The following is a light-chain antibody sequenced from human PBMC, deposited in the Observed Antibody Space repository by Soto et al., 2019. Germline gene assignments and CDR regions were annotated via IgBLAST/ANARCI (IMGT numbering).Light chain of an antibody. CDR1: QSISNH. J-gene: IGKJ1*01. CDR3: QQYDSSPRT. Sequence: DIQMTQSPSSLSASVEDRVIITCRASQSISNHLNWYQQKPGKAPKLLIFAASSLQSGVPSRFSGSGSGTDFTLTISRLEPEDFAVYWCQQYDSSPRTFGQGTKVDIK. V-gene: IGKV1-39*01. CDR2: AAS.